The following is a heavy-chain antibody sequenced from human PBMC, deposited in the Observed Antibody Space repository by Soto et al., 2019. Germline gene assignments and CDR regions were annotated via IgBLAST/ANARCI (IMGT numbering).Heavy chain of an antibody. CDR2: IWYDGSNK. Sequence: GGSLRLSCAASGFTFSSYGMHWVRQAPGKGLEWVAVIWYDGSNKYYADSVKGRFTISRDNSKNTLYLQMNSLRAEDTAVYYCARVGYSNDRNYGIYVRAQGSTVPVS. CDR3: ARVGYSNDRNYGIYV. V-gene: IGHV3-33*01. D-gene: IGHD4-4*01. J-gene: IGHJ6*02. CDR1: GFTFSSYG.